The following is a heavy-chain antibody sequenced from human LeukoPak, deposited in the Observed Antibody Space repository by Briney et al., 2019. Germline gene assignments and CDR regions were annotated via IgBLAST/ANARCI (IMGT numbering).Heavy chain of an antibody. V-gene: IGHV3-7*01. J-gene: IGHJ4*02. Sequence: PGGSLRLSCAASGFAFSDYSMTWVRQAPGKGLGWVADINEDGTEKNYMDSVKGRFTISRDNAKNSLYLQMNSLRVEDTAVYYCASLTAGQTGYWGQGTLVTVSS. CDR1: GFAFSDYS. CDR2: INEDGTEK. CDR3: ASLTAGQTGY. D-gene: IGHD2-21*02.